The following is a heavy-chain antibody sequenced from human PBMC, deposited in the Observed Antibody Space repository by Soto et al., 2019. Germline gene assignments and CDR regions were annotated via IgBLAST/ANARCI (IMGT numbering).Heavy chain of an antibody. J-gene: IGHJ4*02. Sequence: EVQLLQSGGGLVQPGGSLGLSCGASGFTFISYAMSWVRHVPGKGLEWISSISGSGANTWYAGSVQGRFIISRDNSKSTVSLHMSSLRVEDTAIYYCARDGATFDSWGQGTLVIVSS. CDR1: GFTFISYA. CDR2: ISGSGANT. CDR3: ARDGATFDS. V-gene: IGHV3-23*01. D-gene: IGHD1-26*01.